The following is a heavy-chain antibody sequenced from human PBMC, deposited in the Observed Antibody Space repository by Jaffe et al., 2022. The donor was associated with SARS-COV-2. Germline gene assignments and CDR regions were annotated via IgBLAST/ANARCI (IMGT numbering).Heavy chain of an antibody. V-gene: IGHV4-39*01. CDR2: IYYSGST. J-gene: IGHJ4*02. D-gene: IGHD3-16*02. CDR3: ARRPSDYVWGSYRLYYFDY. CDR1: GGSISSSSYY. Sequence: QLQLQESGPGLVKPSETLSLTCTVSGGSISSSSYYWGWIRQPPGKGLEWIGSIYYSGSTYYNPSLKSRVTISVDTSKNQFSLKLSSVTAADTAVYYCARRPSDYVWGSYRLYYFDYWGQGTLVTVSS.